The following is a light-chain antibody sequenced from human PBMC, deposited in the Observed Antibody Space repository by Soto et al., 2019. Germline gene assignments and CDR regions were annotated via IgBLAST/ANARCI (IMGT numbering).Light chain of an antibody. CDR1: QGISSY. CDR2: KAS. CDR3: QNYNSYSEA. Sequence: ILITQSPFLLSASTGDIVTISCRMCQGISSYLAWYQQKPGKAPELLIYKASTLKSGVPSRFSGSGSGTEFTLTISSLQPDDFATYYCQNYNSYSEAFGQGTKVDIK. V-gene: IGKV1D-8*03. J-gene: IGKJ1*01.